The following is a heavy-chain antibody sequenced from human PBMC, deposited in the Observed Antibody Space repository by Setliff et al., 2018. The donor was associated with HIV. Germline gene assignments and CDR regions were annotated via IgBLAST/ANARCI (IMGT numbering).Heavy chain of an antibody. CDR3: ASETEAGTFDY. V-gene: IGHV4-34*01. D-gene: IGHD6-19*01. J-gene: IGHJ4*02. CDR1: GGSFSGYY. CDR2: INHSGST. Sequence: SETLSLTCAVYGGSFSGYYWSWVRQPPGKGLKWIGEINHSGSTNYNPSLKSRVTVSVDTSKNQFSLKVSSVTAADTAVYYCASETEAGTFDYWGQGTLVTVSS.